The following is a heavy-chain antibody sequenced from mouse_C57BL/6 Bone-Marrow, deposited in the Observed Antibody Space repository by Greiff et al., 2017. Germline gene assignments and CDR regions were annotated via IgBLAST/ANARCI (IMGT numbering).Heavy chain of an antibody. D-gene: IGHD2-3*01. CDR3: AADGYYGFAD. J-gene: IGHJ3*01. V-gene: IGHV1-69*01. CDR2: IDPSDSYT. Sequence: QVQLQQPGAELVIPGASVKLSCQASGYTFPSYWMHRVKQRPGQGLAWIGEIDPSDSYTNYNQKFKGKSTLTVYKSSSTAYMQLSSLTSEDSAVYYCAADGYYGFADWGQGTLVTVSA. CDR1: GYTFPSYW.